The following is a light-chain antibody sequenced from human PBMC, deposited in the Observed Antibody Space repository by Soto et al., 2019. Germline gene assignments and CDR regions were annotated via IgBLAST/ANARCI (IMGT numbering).Light chain of an antibody. J-gene: IGLJ2*01. V-gene: IGLV2-8*01. Sequence: QSVLTQPPSASGSPGQSVTISCTGTSSDIGGHNHVSWYQQHPGKTPKLMIYEVSERPSGVPDRFSGSKSGNTASLTVSGLQAEDEADYYCRSYGGSDNVLFGGGTKLTVL. CDR3: RSYGGSDNVL. CDR2: EVS. CDR1: SSDIGGHNH.